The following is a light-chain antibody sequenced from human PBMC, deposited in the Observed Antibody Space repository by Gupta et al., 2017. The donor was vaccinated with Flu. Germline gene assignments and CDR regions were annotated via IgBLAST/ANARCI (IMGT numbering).Light chain of an antibody. CDR1: QSNSTY. CDR2: AAS. Sequence: DIQMTQSPSSLSASIGDRVTITCRASQSNSTYLNWYQQQPGKAPKLLIYAASSLQSGVPSRFSGSRSAADFTLTITRRQSADFATYYCQQRYSFPWTFGQGTRVDIK. J-gene: IGKJ1*01. V-gene: IGKV1-39*01. CDR3: QQRYSFPWT.